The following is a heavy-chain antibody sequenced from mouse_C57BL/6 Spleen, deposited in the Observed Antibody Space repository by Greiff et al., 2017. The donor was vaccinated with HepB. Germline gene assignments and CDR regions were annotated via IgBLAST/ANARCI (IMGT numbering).Heavy chain of an antibody. CDR2: IWTGGGT. CDR1: GFSLTSYA. CDR3: ARNSGFGGNYCWYFDV. V-gene: IGHV2-9-1*01. D-gene: IGHD1-1*02. J-gene: IGHJ1*03. Sequence: VQLQQSGPGLVAPSQSLSITCTVSGFSLTSYAISWVRQPPGKGLEWLGVIWTGGGTNYNSALKSRLSISKDNSKSQVFLKMNSLQTDDTARYYGARNSGFGGNYCWYFDVWGTGTTVTVSS.